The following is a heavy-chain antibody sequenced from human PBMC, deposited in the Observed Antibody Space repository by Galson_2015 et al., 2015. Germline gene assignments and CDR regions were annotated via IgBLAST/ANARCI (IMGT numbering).Heavy chain of an antibody. CDR3: AKARPTLPFY. V-gene: IGHV3-23*01. Sequence: SLRLSCAASGFTFSTFAMSWVRQAPGGGLEWVSGIVNSGESTFYADSVRGRFTISRDNSRNTLYLQMNSLRPEDTAIYYCAKARPTLPFYWGQGTLVTVSS. D-gene: IGHD3-16*01. CDR2: IVNSGEST. CDR1: GFTFSTFA. J-gene: IGHJ4*02.